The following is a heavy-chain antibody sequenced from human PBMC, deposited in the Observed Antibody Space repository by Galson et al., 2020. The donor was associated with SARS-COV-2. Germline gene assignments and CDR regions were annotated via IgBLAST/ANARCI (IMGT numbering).Heavy chain of an antibody. V-gene: IGHV3-33*01. D-gene: IGHD2-15*01. J-gene: IGHJ2*01. CDR2: IWYDGSNK. CDR1: GFTFSSSG. CDR3: ASGYCIGGRCYAQDWNFVL. Sequence: GGSLRLSCAASGFTFSSSGMHWVRQAPGKGLEWVAVIWYDGSNKYYADSVKGRFTISRDNSKNTLYLQMNSLRAEDTAVYYCASGYCIGGRCYAQDWNFVLWGRCTLVTVSS.